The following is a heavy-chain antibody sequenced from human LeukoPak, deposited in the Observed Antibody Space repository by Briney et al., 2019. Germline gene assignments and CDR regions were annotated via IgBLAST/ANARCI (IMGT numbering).Heavy chain of an antibody. D-gene: IGHD2-15*01. CDR2: IWYDGGNT. V-gene: IGHV3-33*01. J-gene: IGHJ6*02. Sequence: PGGSLRLSCAASGFTFSSYGIHWVRQGPGKGLEWVAFIWYDGGNTYYADSVKGRFTISRDNSKNTLFLQMNSLRAEDTAVYYCARASYCSGGSCYGMDVWGQGTTVTVSS. CDR3: ARASYCSGGSCYGMDV. CDR1: GFTFSSYG.